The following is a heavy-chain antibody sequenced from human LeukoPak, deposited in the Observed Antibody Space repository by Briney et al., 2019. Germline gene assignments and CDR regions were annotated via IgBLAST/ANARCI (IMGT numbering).Heavy chain of an antibody. D-gene: IGHD1-20*01. CDR2: IIPIFGTA. J-gene: IGHJ4*02. V-gene: IGHV1-69*13. Sequence: VKFSCKASGGTLSSYAIGWVRQAPGQGLEWIGGIIPIFGTANYAQKFQGRVTITTDESTSTAYMELSSLRSEDTAVYYCARTSTKWNGGYFDYWGQGTLVTGSS. CDR3: ARTSTKWNGGYFDY. CDR1: GGTLSSYA.